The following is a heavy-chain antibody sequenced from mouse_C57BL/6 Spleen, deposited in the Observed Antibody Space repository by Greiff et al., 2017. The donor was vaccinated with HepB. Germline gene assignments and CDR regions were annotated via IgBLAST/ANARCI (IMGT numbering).Heavy chain of an antibody. CDR1: GYAFSSSW. Sequence: VQLQQSGPELVKPGASVKISCKASGYAFSSSWMNWVKQRPGKGLEWIGRIYPGDGDTNYNGKFKGKATLTADKSSSTAYMQLSSLTSEDSAVYFCGRDWDVAYWGQGTLVTVSA. J-gene: IGHJ3*01. CDR2: IYPGDGDT. V-gene: IGHV1-82*01. D-gene: IGHD4-1*01. CDR3: GRDWDVAY.